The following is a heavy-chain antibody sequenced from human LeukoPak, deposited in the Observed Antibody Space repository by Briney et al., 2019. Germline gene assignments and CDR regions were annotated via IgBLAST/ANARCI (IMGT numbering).Heavy chain of an antibody. J-gene: IGHJ4*02. Sequence: PLGNPSPTPAVSGGAFCGFYWGWVRPPPREGVGWVGEINHSGSTNYNPSLKSRVTISVDTSKNQFSLKLSSVTAADTAVYYCARWAGRDGFAPETRGQGTLVTVSS. V-gene: IGHV4-34*01. D-gene: IGHD5-24*01. CDR2: INHSGST. CDR1: GGAFCGFY. CDR3: ARWAGRDGFAPET.